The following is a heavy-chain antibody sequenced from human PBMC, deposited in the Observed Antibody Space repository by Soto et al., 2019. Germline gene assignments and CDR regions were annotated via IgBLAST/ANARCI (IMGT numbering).Heavy chain of an antibody. CDR2: ISAYNGNT. CDR1: GYTFTSYG. Sequence: ASVKVSCKASGYTFTSYGISWVRQAPGQGLEWMGWISAYNGNTNYAQKLQGRVTMTTDTSTSTAYMEPRSLRSDDTAVYYCAREITIFGVVSVPYYYGMDVWGQGTTVTVSS. J-gene: IGHJ6*02. D-gene: IGHD3-3*01. V-gene: IGHV1-18*01. CDR3: AREITIFGVVSVPYYYGMDV.